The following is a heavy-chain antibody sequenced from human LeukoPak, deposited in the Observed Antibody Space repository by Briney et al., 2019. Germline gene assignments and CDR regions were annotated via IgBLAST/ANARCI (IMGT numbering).Heavy chain of an antibody. J-gene: IGHJ3*02. CDR2: IRSKANSYAT. CDR3: TRSTAQAGGTYYALDI. V-gene: IGHV3-73*01. D-gene: IGHD2-15*01. CDR1: GFTFSGSA. Sequence: GGSLRLSCAASGFTFSGSAMHWVRQASGKGLEWVGRIRSKANSYATAYAASVKGRFTISRDDSKNTAYLQMNSLKTEDTAVYYCTRSTAQAGGTYYALDIWGQGTMVTVSS.